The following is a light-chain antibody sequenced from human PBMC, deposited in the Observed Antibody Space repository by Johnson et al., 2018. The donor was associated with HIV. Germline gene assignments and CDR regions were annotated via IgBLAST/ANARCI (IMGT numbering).Light chain of an antibody. CDR2: DNN. Sequence: QPVLTQPPSVSAAAGQKVTISCSGSSSNIGNNYVAWYQQVPGTAPKLLIYDNNRRPSGIPDRFSGSKSDTSATLGITGLQTGDEADYYCGTWDSSRSAEVCGTGTKVPVL. CDR1: SSNIGNNY. CDR3: GTWDSSRSAEV. V-gene: IGLV1-51*01. J-gene: IGLJ1*01.